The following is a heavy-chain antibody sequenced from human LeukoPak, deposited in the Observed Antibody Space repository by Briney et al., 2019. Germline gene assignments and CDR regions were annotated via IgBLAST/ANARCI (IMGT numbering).Heavy chain of an antibody. CDR1: GGSISSYY. CDR3: ARGKDGYILVD. CDR2: IYYNGST. V-gene: IGHV4-59*01. Sequence: SETLSLTCTVSGGSISSYYWSWIRQPPGKGLEWIGYIYYNGSTNYNPSLKSRVTISVDTSKNQFSLKLSSVTAADTAVYYCARGKDGYILVDWGQGTLVTVSS. D-gene: IGHD5-24*01. J-gene: IGHJ4*02.